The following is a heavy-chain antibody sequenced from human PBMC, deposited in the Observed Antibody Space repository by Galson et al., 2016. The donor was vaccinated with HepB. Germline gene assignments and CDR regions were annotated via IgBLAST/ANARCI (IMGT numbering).Heavy chain of an antibody. J-gene: IGHJ4*02. CDR2: ISGTGGGI. D-gene: IGHD1-20*01. CDR1: GFTFSNFA. CDR3: ARPITGTTRNRAGFDL. Sequence: SLRLSCAASGFTFSNFAMTWVRQAQGKGLEWVSLISGTGGGIYYADSVKGRVTISRDNSKNTLYLQMNSLRNEDTAVYHCARPITGTTRNRAGFDLWGQGTRVTVSS. V-gene: IGHV3-23*01.